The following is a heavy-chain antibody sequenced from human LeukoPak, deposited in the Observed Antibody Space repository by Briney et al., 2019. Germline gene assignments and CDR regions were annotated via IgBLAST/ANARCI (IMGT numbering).Heavy chain of an antibody. CDR3: ARDPGVVAFHYFDF. CDR1: GFTFSSHA. CDR2: IGGLGSST. D-gene: IGHD3-3*01. V-gene: IGHV3-23*01. J-gene: IGHJ4*02. Sequence: GGSLRLSCAASGFTFSSHAMAWLRQAPGKGLEWVSAIGGLGSSTYYGDSVKRRFTISRDNSKNTAYLQMDSLRVEDTAVYYCARDPGVVAFHYFDFWGQGTLITVSS.